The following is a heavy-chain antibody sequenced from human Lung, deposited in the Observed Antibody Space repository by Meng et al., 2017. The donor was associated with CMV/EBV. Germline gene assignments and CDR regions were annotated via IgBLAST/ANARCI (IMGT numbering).Heavy chain of an antibody. CDR1: GFTVSSNY. CDR3: HEYSSSSGDDAFDI. CDR2: IYSGGRT. D-gene: IGHD6-6*01. V-gene: IGHV3-66*02. J-gene: IGHJ3*02. Sequence: ESLSLXCAASGFTVSSNYMSWVRQAPGKGLEWVSVIYSGGRTYYADSVKGRFTISRDNSKTTLYLQMNSLRAEDTAVYYCHEYSSSSGDDAFDIWGQGTMVTVSS.